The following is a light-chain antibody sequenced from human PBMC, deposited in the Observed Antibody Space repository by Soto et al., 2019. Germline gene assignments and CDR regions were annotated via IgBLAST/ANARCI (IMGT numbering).Light chain of an antibody. CDR1: SSDVGGYNY. J-gene: IGLJ1*01. V-gene: IGLV2-8*01. CDR2: EVS. Sequence: QSVLTQPPSASGSPGQPVTISCTGTSSDVGGYNYVSWYQQHPGKAPKLMIYEVSKRPSGVPDRFSGSKSGNTASLTVSGLQAEDEADYYCSSYAGSNFYVFGTRTKVTVL. CDR3: SSYAGSNFYV.